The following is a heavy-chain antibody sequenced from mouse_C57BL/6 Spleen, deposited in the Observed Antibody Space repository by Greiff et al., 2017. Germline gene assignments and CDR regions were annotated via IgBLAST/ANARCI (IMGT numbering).Heavy chain of an antibody. D-gene: IGHD1-1*02. J-gene: IGHJ2*01. CDR1: GYTFTDYN. Sequence: VQLQQSGPELVKPGASVKIPCKASGYTFTDYNMDWVKQSPGKSLEWIGDINPNNGGTIYNQKFKGKATLTVNKSSSTAYMELRSLTSEDTAVYYWAREEAMGDGGFDYWGQGTTLTVSS. V-gene: IGHV1-18*01. CDR2: INPNNGGT. CDR3: AREEAMGDGGFDY.